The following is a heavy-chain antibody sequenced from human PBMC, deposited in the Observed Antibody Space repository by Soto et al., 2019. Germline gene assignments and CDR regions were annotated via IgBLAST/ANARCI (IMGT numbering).Heavy chain of an antibody. CDR2: INNSGIT. Sequence: QVRLQESGPGLVKPSATLSLTCNVSGGSFSSDHWGWIRQPPGKGLEWIGKINNSGITNYKPSLKSRDAISVDTSKNQFTLKVTYVTDADTAVYYCARDSPWYCSSSNYCYYYGLDVWGQGTTVIVSS. J-gene: IGHJ6*02. CDR1: GGSFSSDH. CDR3: ARDSPWYCSSSNYCYYYGLDV. V-gene: IGHV4-59*01. D-gene: IGHD2-2*01.